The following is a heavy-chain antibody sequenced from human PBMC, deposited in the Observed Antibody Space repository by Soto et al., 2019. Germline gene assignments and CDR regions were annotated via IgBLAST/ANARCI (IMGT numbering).Heavy chain of an antibody. CDR3: AKVDYQGYCSSTSCPQPHDY. Sequence: PGGSLRLSCSASGFTFSSYGMHWVRQAPGKGLEWVAVISYGGSNKYYADSVKGRFTISRDNSKNTLYLQMNSLRAEDTAVYYWAKVDYQGYCSSTSCPQPHDYWGQGTLVTVSS. V-gene: IGHV3-30*18. J-gene: IGHJ4*02. CDR2: ISYGGSNK. D-gene: IGHD2-2*01. CDR1: GFTFSSYG.